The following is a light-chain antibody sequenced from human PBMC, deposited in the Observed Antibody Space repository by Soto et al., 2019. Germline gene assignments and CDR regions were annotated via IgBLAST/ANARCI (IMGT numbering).Light chain of an antibody. J-gene: IGLJ2*01. V-gene: IGLV1-51*01. CDR2: DNH. CDR3: GPWDSSLSVVL. CDR1: SSNIGNNY. Sequence: QSVLTQPPSVSAAPGQRVTISCSGSSSNIGNNYVSWYQQLPGTAPKLLIYDNHMRPSGIPDRFSGSKSGTSATLDITGLQTGDEADYYCGPWDSSLSVVLFGGVTKLTVL.